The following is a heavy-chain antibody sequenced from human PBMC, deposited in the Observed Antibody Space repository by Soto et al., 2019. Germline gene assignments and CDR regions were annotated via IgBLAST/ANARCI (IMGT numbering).Heavy chain of an antibody. J-gene: IGHJ5*02. CDR3: ATEGDAGIAAAGTAWFDR. CDR1: RGTFSRYA. CDR2: IIPLYGTT. V-gene: IGHV1-69*12. Sequence: QVQLVQSGAEVKKPGSSVKVSCKASRGTFSRYAISWVRQDPGQGLEWMGGIIPLYGTTNYAQKFQGRVTITADESTRIDYLELSSLRSEDTAIYYCATEGDAGIAAAGTAWFDRWGQGSLVTVSS. D-gene: IGHD6-13*01.